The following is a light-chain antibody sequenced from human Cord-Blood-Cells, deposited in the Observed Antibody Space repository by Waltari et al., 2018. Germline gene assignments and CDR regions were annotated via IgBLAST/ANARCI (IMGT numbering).Light chain of an antibody. V-gene: IGLV3-21*04. J-gene: IGLJ1*01. CDR2: YDS. CDR1: NIGRKS. Sequence: SYVLPQPPSVSVAPGKTARLTCGGNNIGRKSAHWYQQKPGQAPVLVIYYDSDRPSGIPERFSGSNSGNTATLTISRVEAGDEADYYCQVWDSSSDHYVFGTGTKVTVL. CDR3: QVWDSSSDHYV.